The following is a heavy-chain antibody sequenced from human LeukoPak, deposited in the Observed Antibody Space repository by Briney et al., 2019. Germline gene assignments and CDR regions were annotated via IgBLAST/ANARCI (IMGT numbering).Heavy chain of an antibody. V-gene: IGHV1-18*04. D-gene: IGHD3-10*01. CDR1: GYTFTSYG. Sequence: GASVKVSCKASGYTFTSYGISWVRQAPGQGLEWMGWISAYNGNTNYAQKLQGRVTMTTDTSTSTAYMELRSLRSDDTAVYYCARATARPYGSGSNRFDPWGRGTLVTVSS. CDR2: ISAYNGNT. J-gene: IGHJ5*02. CDR3: ARATARPYGSGSNRFDP.